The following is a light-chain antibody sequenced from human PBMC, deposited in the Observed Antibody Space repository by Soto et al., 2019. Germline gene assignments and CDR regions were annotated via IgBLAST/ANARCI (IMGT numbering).Light chain of an antibody. CDR2: DAS. J-gene: IGKJ1*01. Sequence: DIQMTQSPSTLSASVGDRVTITCRASQNINSWLAWYQQKPGKAPKLLIYDASSLESGVPSRFSGSGSGTEFTLTISSLQPDDFVTYYCQQYNTFRWTFGQGTKVETK. V-gene: IGKV1-5*01. CDR1: QNINSW. CDR3: QQYNTFRWT.